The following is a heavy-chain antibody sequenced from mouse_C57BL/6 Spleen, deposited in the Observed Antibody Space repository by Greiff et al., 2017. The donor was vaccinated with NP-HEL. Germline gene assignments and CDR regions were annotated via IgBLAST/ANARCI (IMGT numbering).Heavy chain of an antibody. J-gene: IGHJ2*01. CDR1: GYTFTSYW. CDR3: ARRWEDFDD. D-gene: IGHD1-1*02. CDR2: IHPNSGST. Sequence: QVQLQQPGAELVKPGASVKLSCKASGYTFTSYWMHWVKQRPGQGLEWIGMIHPNSGSTNYNAKFKSKATLTVDKSSSTAYMQLSSLTSEDSAVYYCARRWEDFDDWGQGTTLTVSA. V-gene: IGHV1-64*01.